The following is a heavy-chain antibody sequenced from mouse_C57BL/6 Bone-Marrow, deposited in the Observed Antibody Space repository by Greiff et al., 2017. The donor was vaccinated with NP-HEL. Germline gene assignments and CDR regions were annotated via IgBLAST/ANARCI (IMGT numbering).Heavy chain of an antibody. CDR3: ARHPFAY. CDR2: IDPSDSYT. CDR1: GYTFTSYW. V-gene: IGHV1-69*01. Sequence: QVQLQQPGAELVMPGASVKLSCKASGYTFTSYWMHWVKQRPGQGLEWIGEIDPSDSYTNYNQKFKGKSTLTVDKSSSTAYMQLSSLTSEDSAVYYCARHPFAYWCQGTLVTVSA. J-gene: IGHJ3*01.